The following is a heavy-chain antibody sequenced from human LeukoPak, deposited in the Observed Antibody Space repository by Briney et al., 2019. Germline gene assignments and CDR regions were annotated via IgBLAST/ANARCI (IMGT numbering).Heavy chain of an antibody. V-gene: IGHV3-74*01. CDR1: GFTFSSYW. D-gene: IGHD6-19*01. Sequence: GGSLRLFCAASGFTFSSYWMHGVRQAPGKGLVWGSRINSDGSSTSYADSVKARFTISRDNAKNTLYLHMNSLSAEDTAVYYCARDQVSSGWYGGGIDYWGQGTLVTVSS. CDR3: ARDQVSSGWYGGGIDY. CDR2: INSDGSST. J-gene: IGHJ4*02.